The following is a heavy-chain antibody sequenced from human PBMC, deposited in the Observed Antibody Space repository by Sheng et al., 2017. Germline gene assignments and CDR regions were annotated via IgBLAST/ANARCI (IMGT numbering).Heavy chain of an antibody. CDR1: GFSFSSYG. J-gene: IGHJ6*03. V-gene: IGHV3-23*04. CDR3: ARDRATKGYMDV. Sequence: EVQLVESGGGLVQPGETLRLSCAASGFSFSSYGMSWVRQAPGKGLEWASVISNSGGSTYYADSVKGRFTISRDNSKNSLYLQMNSLRAEDTAVYYCARDRATKGYMDVWGKGTTVTVSS. CDR2: ISNSGGST. D-gene: IGHD3-10*01.